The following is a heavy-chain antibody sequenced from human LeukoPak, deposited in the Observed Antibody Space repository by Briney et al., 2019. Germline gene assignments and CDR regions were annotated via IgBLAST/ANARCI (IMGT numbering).Heavy chain of an antibody. J-gene: IGHJ5*02. D-gene: IGHD6-13*01. Sequence: GGSLRLSRAASGFTFSSYSMNWVRQAPGKGLEWVSSISSSSSYIYYADSVKGRFTISRDNAKNSLYLQMNSLRAEDTAVYYCARDRIAAYNWFDPWGQGTLVTVSS. CDR2: ISSSSSYI. CDR3: ARDRIAAYNWFDP. V-gene: IGHV3-21*01. CDR1: GFTFSSYS.